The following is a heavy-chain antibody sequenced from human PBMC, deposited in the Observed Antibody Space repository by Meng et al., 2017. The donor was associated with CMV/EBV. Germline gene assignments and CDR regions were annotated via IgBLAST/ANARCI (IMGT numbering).Heavy chain of an antibody. D-gene: IGHD3-22*01. Sequence: SLKISCAASGFTFDDYAMHWVRQAPGKGLEWVSGISWNSGSIGYADSVKGRFTISRDNAKNSLYLQMNSLRAEDTALYYCAKRDSSGYYSLAFDIWGQGTMVTVSS. J-gene: IGHJ3*02. CDR3: AKRDSSGYYSLAFDI. CDR1: GFTFDDYA. V-gene: IGHV3-9*01. CDR2: ISWNSGSI.